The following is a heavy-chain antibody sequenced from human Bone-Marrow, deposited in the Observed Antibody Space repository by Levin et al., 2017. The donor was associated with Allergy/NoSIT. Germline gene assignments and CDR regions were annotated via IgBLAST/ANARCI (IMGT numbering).Heavy chain of an antibody. Sequence: GGSLRLSCKGSGSRFTSYWIGWVRQMPGKGLEWMGIIYPSDSDSRYSPSFQGQVTISADKSTSTAYLQWSSLKASDTAIYYCARRGKDSGADRGESFDTWGQGTMVSVSS. CDR1: GSRFTSYW. CDR2: IYPSDSDS. CDR3: ARRGKDSGADRGESFDT. J-gene: IGHJ3*02. V-gene: IGHV5-51*01. D-gene: IGHD4-17*01.